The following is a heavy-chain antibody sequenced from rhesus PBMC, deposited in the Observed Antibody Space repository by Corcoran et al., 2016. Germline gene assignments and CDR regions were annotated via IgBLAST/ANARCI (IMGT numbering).Heavy chain of an antibody. J-gene: IGHJ4*01. Sequence: QVQLQESGPGVVKPSETLSLTCAVSGGSISDSYRWSWIRQPPGKGLEWIGYIYGSSTSTNYNPSLKSRVTISKDTSKNQFSLKLSSVTAADTAVYYCARRGYSGYSYGDYFDYWGQGVLVTVSS. CDR1: GGSISDSYR. CDR2: IYGSSTST. D-gene: IGHD5-42*01. V-gene: IGHV4S10*01. CDR3: ARRGYSGYSYGDYFDY.